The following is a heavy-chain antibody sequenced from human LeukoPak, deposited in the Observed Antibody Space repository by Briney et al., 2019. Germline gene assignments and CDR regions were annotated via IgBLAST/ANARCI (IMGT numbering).Heavy chain of an antibody. J-gene: IGHJ4*02. CDR3: ARGIAVAGYFDY. Sequence: GASVKLSCKASGYTFTSYGISWVRQAPGQGLEWMGWISAYNGNTNYAQTLQVRVTMTTDTFTTTAYMELRSLRSDDTAVYYCARGIAVAGYFDYWGQGTLVTVSS. D-gene: IGHD6-19*01. V-gene: IGHV1-18*01. CDR1: GYTFTSYG. CDR2: ISAYNGNT.